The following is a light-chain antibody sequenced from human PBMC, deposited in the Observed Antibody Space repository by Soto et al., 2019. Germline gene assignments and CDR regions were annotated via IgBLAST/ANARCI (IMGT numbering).Light chain of an antibody. CDR1: QTVTNTY. CDR2: GAS. V-gene: IGKV3-20*01. CDR3: HQCGRAPRT. J-gene: IGKJ1*01. Sequence: EVVLTQSPGTLSLSPGEKATLSCRASQTVTNTYIAWYQQKPGQPPRLLIYGASNRAAGIPERFSDSGSGTDFTLTISSLEPDDFAVYFCHQCGRAPRTFGQGTRVDIK.